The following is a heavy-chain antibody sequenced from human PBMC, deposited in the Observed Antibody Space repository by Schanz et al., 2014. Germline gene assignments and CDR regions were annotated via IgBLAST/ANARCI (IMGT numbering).Heavy chain of an antibody. J-gene: IGHJ4*02. CDR3: AKLAGYGPIDY. Sequence: RMSSSACKQTFSSYAMSWVRHAPGKELAWVSAIIDSGLSTYYPDSVNGQFTISRDNSKYTLYLQMNSLRAEDTAVHYCAKLAGYGPIDYSAEGTLXTVSS. V-gene: IGHV3-23*01. D-gene: IGHD2-15*01. CDR1: KQTFSSYA. CDR2: IIDSGLST.